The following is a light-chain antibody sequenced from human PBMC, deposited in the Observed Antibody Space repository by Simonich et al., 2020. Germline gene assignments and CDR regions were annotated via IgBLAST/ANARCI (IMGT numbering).Light chain of an antibody. CDR3: QQYGSSPLT. V-gene: IGKV3-20*01. CDR1: QRVSSSY. J-gene: IGKJ4*01. CDR2: GAS. Sequence: EIVLTQSPGTLSLSPGERATLSCRASQRVSSSYLAWYRQKPGPAPRLLIYGASSRATGIPDRFSGSGSGTDFTLTISRLEPEDFAVYYCQQYGSSPLTFGGGTKVEIK.